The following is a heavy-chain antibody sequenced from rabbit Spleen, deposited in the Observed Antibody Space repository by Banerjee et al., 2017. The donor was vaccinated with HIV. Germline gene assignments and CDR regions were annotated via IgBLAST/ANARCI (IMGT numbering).Heavy chain of an antibody. CDR3: VRGASSSGYYSL. CDR2: IYTITGKT. CDR1: GFSLTSNYL. Sequence: QSLEESGGDLVKPGASLTLTCTASGFSLTSNYLMCWVRQAPGKGLEWIACIYTITGKTVYATWAKGRFTISRASSTTVFLQMTSLTAADTATYFCVRGASSSGYYSLWGQGTLVTVS. D-gene: IGHD1-1*01. V-gene: IGHV1S40*01. J-gene: IGHJ4*01.